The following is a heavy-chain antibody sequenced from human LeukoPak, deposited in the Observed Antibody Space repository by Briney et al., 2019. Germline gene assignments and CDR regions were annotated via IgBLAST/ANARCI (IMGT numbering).Heavy chain of an antibody. J-gene: IGHJ4*02. V-gene: IGHV3-48*03. CDR3: LTNQWVGESLYIY. CDR2: ISRGGTNI. Sequence: GGSLRLSCEASGLIFSAHDLNWLRQAPGKGLEWVSHISRGGTNIQYTDSVKRRFTISRDDAKNSLNLQMNSLRVEDTAVYYCLTNQWVGESLYIYWGQGIQVTVSS. D-gene: IGHD3-10*01. CDR1: GLIFSAHD.